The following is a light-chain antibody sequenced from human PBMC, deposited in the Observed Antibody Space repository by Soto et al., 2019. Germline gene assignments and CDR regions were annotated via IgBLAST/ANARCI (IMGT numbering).Light chain of an antibody. Sequence: EIVLTQSPGILSLSPGERATLACRASQSISSDHLAWYQQRPGQSPRLLIYGASSRTTGVPDRFSGSGSGTDFTLTISTLEPEDFAVYYCQHYRSAPFTFGPGTKVDIK. CDR3: QHYRSAPFT. V-gene: IGKV3-20*01. J-gene: IGKJ3*01. CDR1: QSISSDH. CDR2: GAS.